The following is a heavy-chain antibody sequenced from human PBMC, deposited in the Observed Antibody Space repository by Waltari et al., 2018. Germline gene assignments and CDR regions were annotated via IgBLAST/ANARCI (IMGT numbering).Heavy chain of an antibody. V-gene: IGHV4-34*01. Sequence: QVQLQQWGAGLLKPSETLSLTCAVYGGSFSGYYWSWIRQPPGQGLEWIGEINHSGSTNYNPSLKSRVTISVDTSKNQFSLKLSSVTAADTAVYYCARGTGRVVVAATPYHWYFDLWGRGTLVTVSS. D-gene: IGHD2-15*01. CDR1: GGSFSGYY. CDR3: ARGTGRVVVAATPYHWYFDL. CDR2: INHSGST. J-gene: IGHJ2*01.